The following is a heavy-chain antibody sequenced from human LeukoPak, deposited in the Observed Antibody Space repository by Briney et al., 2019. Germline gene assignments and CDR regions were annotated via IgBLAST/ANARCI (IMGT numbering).Heavy chain of an antibody. J-gene: IGHJ3*01. CDR1: GGSISRSDYY. Sequence: PSETLSLTCTVSGGSISRSDYYWGWVRQPPGKGLEWIGSISYSGSTYYNPSLKSRVTMFVDMSNNQFSLKLRSVTAADTAVYYCARSYCSSTTCYAVGAFDVWGQGTMATVSS. CDR3: ARSYCSSTTCYAVGAFDV. D-gene: IGHD2-2*01. V-gene: IGHV4-39*01. CDR2: ISYSGST.